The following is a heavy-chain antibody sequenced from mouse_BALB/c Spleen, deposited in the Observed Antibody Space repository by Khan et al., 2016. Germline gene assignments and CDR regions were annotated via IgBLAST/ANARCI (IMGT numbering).Heavy chain of an antibody. CDR1: GYTFTSYW. D-gene: IGHD2-14*01. CDR3: ARRYDAYFDV. CDR2: INPSTGYT. V-gene: IGHV1-7*01. J-gene: IGHJ1*01. Sequence: QVQLKESGAELAKPGASVKMSCKASGYTFTSYWMHWVKQRPGQGLEWIGYINPSTGYTEYNQKFKDKATLTADKSSSTAYMQLSSLTSEDSAVYYCARRYDAYFDVWGAGTTVTVSS.